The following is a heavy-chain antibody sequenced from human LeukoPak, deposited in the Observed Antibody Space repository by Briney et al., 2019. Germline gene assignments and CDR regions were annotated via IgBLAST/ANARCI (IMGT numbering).Heavy chain of an antibody. CDR1: GGSISSYY. D-gene: IGHD5-24*01. J-gene: IGHJ4*02. CDR3: ARHRISMAAPFSVFDY. V-gene: IGHV4-59*08. Sequence: SETLSLTCAVSGGSISSYYWSWIRQPPGQGLEWIGYIYYSGSTNYNPSLKSRVTISVDTCKNQFSLKLSSVTAADTAVYYCARHRISMAAPFSVFDYWGQGTLVTVSS. CDR2: IYYSGST.